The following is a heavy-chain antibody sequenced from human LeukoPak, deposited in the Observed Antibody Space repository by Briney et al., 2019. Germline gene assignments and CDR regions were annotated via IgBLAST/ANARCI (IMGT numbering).Heavy chain of an antibody. D-gene: IGHD3-3*01. V-gene: IGHV4-30-2*01. CDR2: IYHSGST. CDR3: ARATRYDFWSGYDQ. CDR1: GGSISSGGYY. Sequence: SETLSLTCTVSGGSISSGGYYWSWIRQPPGKGLEWIGYIYHSGSTCYNPSLKSRVTISVDRSKNQFSLKLSSVTAADTAVYYCARATRYDFWSGYDQWGQGTLVTVSS. J-gene: IGHJ4*02.